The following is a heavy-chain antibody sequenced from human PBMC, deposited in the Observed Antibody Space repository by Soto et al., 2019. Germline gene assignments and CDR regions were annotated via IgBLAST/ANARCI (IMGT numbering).Heavy chain of an antibody. V-gene: IGHV1-69*01. D-gene: IGHD1-26*01. CDR3: ARDGGRHSGGIDY. J-gene: IGHJ4*02. Sequence: HVKLVQSGAEVKKPGSSGKFSCKASGGTFSSYSINWVRQAPGQGLEWMWEIIPIFGTANDAQKFQGRVTITADESTSTAYMELSSLRSEDTAVYYCARDGGRHSGGIDYWGQGTLVNVSS. CDR1: GGTFSSYS. CDR2: IIPIFGTA.